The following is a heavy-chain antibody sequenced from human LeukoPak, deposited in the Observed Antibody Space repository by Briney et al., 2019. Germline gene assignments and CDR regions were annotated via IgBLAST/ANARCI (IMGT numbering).Heavy chain of an antibody. Sequence: SETLSLTCTVSGGSISSSSYYWGWIRQPPGKGLEWIGSIYYSGSTYYNPSLKSRVTISVDTSKNQFSLKLSSVTAADTAVYYCARISSGWYVFDYWGQGTLVTVSS. CDR2: IYYSGST. CDR1: GGSISSSSYY. J-gene: IGHJ4*02. CDR3: ARISSGWYVFDY. V-gene: IGHV4-39*01. D-gene: IGHD6-19*01.